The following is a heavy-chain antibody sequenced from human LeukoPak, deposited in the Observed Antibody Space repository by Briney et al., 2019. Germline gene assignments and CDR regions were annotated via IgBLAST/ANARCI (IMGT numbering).Heavy chain of an antibody. CDR1: GGSFSGYY. D-gene: IGHD6-13*01. Sequence: SETLSPTCAVYGGSFSGYYWSWIRQPPGKGLEWIGEINHSGSTNYNPSLKSRVTISVDASKNQFSLKLSSVTAADTAVYYCARVAALYSRRYYFDYWGQGTLVTVSS. CDR2: INHSGST. CDR3: ARVAALYSRRYYFDY. V-gene: IGHV4-34*01. J-gene: IGHJ4*02.